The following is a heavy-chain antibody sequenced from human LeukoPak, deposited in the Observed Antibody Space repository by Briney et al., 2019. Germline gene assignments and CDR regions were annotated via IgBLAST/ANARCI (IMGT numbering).Heavy chain of an antibody. CDR1: GFTFSSYA. D-gene: IGHD3-22*01. Sequence: GGSLRLSCAASGFTFSSYAMSWVRQAPGKGLEWASAIGGSGSTTYYADSVKGRFTISRDSSKNTLYLQMNSLRAEDTAFYYCARGRNLRRFGELQGHYYDTSGNLFFDYWGQGTLVTVSS. CDR3: ARGRNLRRFGELQGHYYDTSGNLFFDY. CDR2: IGGSGSTT. J-gene: IGHJ4*02. V-gene: IGHV3-23*01.